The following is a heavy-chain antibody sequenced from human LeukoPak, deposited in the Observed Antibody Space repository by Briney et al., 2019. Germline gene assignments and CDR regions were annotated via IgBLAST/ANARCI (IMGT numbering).Heavy chain of an antibody. CDR1: GFTFSIYW. J-gene: IGHJ4*02. CDR3: ARSMGGRYSSRWYGYYFDY. Sequence: GGSQRLSCAASGFTFSIYWMSWVRHAPGKGLEWVTNIKQDGSDKYYVDSVKGRFTIYRDNAKNSLYLQMNSLRAEDTAVYYCARSMGGRYSSRWYGYYFDYWGQGTLVTVSS. CDR2: IKQDGSDK. D-gene: IGHD6-13*01. V-gene: IGHV3-7*01.